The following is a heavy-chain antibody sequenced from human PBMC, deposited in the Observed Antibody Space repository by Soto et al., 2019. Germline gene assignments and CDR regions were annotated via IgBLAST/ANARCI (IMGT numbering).Heavy chain of an antibody. Sequence: SQALSRTCASSGTSVSSGSAAWNWISESPSRGLEWLGRTYYRSKWYNDYAVSVKSRITINPDTSKNQFSLQLNSVTPEDTAVYYCAREWIAVTMLEHYSCGMDFWGQGTMVTVSS. CDR3: AREWIAVTMLEHYSCGMDF. D-gene: IGHD6-19*01. V-gene: IGHV6-1*01. CDR2: TYYRSKWYN. CDR1: GTSVSSGSAA. J-gene: IGHJ6*02.